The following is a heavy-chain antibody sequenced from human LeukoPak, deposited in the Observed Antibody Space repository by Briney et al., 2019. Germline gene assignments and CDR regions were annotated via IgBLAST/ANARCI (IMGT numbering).Heavy chain of an antibody. J-gene: IGHJ5*01. Sequence: GASVKVSCKASGYTFTSYDINRVRQATGQGLEWMGWMNPNSDNTGYAQKFQGRVTMTRNTSISTAYMELSSLRSEDAAVYYCARDLGGETTTIWFDSWGQGTLVTVSS. CDR2: MNPNSDNT. CDR1: GYTFTSYD. V-gene: IGHV1-8*01. D-gene: IGHD3-16*01. CDR3: ARDLGGETTTIWFDS.